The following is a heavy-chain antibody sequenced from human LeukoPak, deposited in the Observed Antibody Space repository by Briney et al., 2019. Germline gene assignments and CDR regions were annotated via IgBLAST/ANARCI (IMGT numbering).Heavy chain of an antibody. CDR2: ISDSGGRT. J-gene: IGHJ4*01. V-gene: IGHV3-23*01. D-gene: IGHD3-22*01. CDR1: GITLSNYG. CDR3: AKRGVVIRVILVGFHKEAYYFDS. Sequence: GGSLRLSCAVSGITLSNYGMSWVRQAPGKGLEWVAGISDSGGRTNYADSVKGRFTISRDNPKNTLHLQMNSLRAEDTAVYFCAKRGVVIRVILVGFHKEAYYFDSWGQEPWSPSPQ.